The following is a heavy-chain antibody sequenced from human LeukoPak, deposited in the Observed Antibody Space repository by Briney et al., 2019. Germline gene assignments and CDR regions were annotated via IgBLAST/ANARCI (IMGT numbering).Heavy chain of an antibody. CDR1: GGSISDYY. CDR2: IYNTGNT. V-gene: IGHV4-59*12. D-gene: IGHD6-13*01. CDR3: ARAYRQQLVILDY. J-gene: IGHJ4*02. Sequence: SETLSLTCTVSGGSISDYYWNWIRQPPGRGLEWVGYIYNTGNTNYNPSLKSRVTISVDTSKNQFSLKLTSVTAADTAVYYCARAYRQQLVILDYWGQGTLVTVSS.